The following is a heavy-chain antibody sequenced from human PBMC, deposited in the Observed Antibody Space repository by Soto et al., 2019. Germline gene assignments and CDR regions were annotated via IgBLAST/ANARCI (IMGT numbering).Heavy chain of an antibody. Sequence: SETLSLTCAVSGGSISSGGYSWSWIRQPPGKGLEWIGYIYHSGSTYYNPSLKSRVTISVDRSKNQFSLKLSSVTAADTAVYYCARVLRDSAYFDYWGQGTLVTVS. V-gene: IGHV4-30-2*01. J-gene: IGHJ4*02. CDR1: GGSISSGGYS. CDR3: ARVLRDSAYFDY. D-gene: IGHD3-22*01. CDR2: IYHSGST.